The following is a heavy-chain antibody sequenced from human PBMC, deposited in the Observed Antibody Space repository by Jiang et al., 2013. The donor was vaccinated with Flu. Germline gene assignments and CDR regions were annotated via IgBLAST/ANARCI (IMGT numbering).Heavy chain of an antibody. V-gene: IGHV4-39*02. CDR2: IFYTGIT. D-gene: IGHD4-17*01. Sequence: GLVKPSETLSLTCTVSGGSISSRSYYWGWIRQPPGKGLEWIGSIFYTGITYYNPSLKSRVSISVDTSKNQVSLKVVSLTAADTAVYFCARERLGPSTVTTFPLDSWGQGTLVTVSS. J-gene: IGHJ4*02. CDR1: GGSISSRSYY. CDR3: ARERLGPSTVTTFPLDS.